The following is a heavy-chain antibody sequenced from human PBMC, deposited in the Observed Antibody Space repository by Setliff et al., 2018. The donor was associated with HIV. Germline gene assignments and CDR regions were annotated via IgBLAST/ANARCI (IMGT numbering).Heavy chain of an antibody. Sequence: SETLSLTCTVSGDSITNDDYYWGWIRQPPGKGLEWIAIIHYNGRTYYDPSLKSRVTIFVGTSKTQFYLKLRSVTASDTAVYYCARYTSKVDWFDPWG. CDR1: GDSITNDDYY. J-gene: IGHJ5*02. D-gene: IGHD2-2*02. CDR2: IHYNGRT. V-gene: IGHV4-39*01. CDR3: ARYTSKVDWFDP.